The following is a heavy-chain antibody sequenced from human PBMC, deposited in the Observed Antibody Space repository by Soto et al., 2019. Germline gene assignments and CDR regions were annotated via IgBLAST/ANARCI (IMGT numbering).Heavy chain of an antibody. CDR2: ISGSGGSP. Sequence: GGSLRLSCAASGFTFSSYAMSWVRQAPGKGLEWVSAISGSGGSPYYADSVKGRFTISRDNSKNTLYLQMNSLRAEDTAVYYCAKVPKPIVATQFDYWGQGTLVTVSS. CDR3: AKVPKPIVATQFDY. J-gene: IGHJ4*02. V-gene: IGHV3-23*01. CDR1: GFTFSSYA. D-gene: IGHD5-12*01.